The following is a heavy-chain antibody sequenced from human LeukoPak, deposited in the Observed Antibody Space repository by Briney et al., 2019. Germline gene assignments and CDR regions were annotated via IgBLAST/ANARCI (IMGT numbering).Heavy chain of an antibody. D-gene: IGHD3-9*01. J-gene: IGHJ5*02. CDR3: ARHLANVRYFGWFDP. CDR2: IYYSGST. Sequence: SETLSLTCTVSGGSISSGGYYWSWIRQHPGKGLEWIGSIYYSGSTYYNPSLKSRVTISVDTSKNQFSLKLSSVTAADTAVYYCARHLANVRYFGWFDPWGQGTLVTVSS. CDR1: GGSISSGGYY. V-gene: IGHV4-39*01.